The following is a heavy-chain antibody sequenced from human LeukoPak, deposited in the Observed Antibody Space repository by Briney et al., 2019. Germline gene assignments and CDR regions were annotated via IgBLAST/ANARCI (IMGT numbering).Heavy chain of an antibody. CDR1: GASITSYY. CDR2: INHSGST. Sequence: SESLSLTCAVSGASITSYYWSWIRQPPGKGLEWIGEINHSGSTNYNPSLKSRVTISVDTSKNQFSLKLSSVTAADTAVYYCARGGATMPYWGQGTLVTVSS. J-gene: IGHJ4*02. D-gene: IGHD2-2*01. CDR3: ARGGATMPY. V-gene: IGHV4-34*01.